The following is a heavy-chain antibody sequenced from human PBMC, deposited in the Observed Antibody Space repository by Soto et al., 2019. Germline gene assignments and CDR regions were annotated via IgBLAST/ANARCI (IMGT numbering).Heavy chain of an antibody. V-gene: IGHV3-30*18. CDR2: ISYDGIKT. CDR1: GFTFGSYG. D-gene: IGHD1-26*01. Sequence: QAQLVESGGGVVQPGRSLRLSCAASGFTFGSYGMHWVRQAPGKGLEWVALISYDGIKTYYADSVKGRFTISRDNSKNTLYLQVNSLTSDDTAGYYCAKDWGATDYYYYGMDVWGQGTTVTVSS. J-gene: IGHJ6*02. CDR3: AKDWGATDYYYYGMDV.